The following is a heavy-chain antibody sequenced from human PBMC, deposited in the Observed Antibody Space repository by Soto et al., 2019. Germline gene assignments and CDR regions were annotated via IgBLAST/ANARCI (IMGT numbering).Heavy chain of an antibody. CDR3: AREAAAGTGRLMPSAFDI. V-gene: IGHV1-2*04. CDR2: INPNSGGT. J-gene: IGHJ3*02. Sequence: ASVKVSCKASGYTFTGYYMHWVRQAPGQGLEWMGWINPNSGGTNYAQKFQGWVTMTRDTSISTAYMELSRLRSDDTAVYYCAREAAAGTGRLMPSAFDIWGQGTMVTVSS. D-gene: IGHD6-13*01. CDR1: GYTFTGYY.